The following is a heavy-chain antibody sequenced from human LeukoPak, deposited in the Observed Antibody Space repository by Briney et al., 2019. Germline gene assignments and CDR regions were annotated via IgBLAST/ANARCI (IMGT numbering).Heavy chain of an antibody. D-gene: IGHD3-10*01. CDR1: GGTFSSYA. V-gene: IGHV1-69*04. Sequence: ASVKVSCKASGGTFSSYAISWVRQAPGQGLEWMGRIIPILGIANYAQKFQGRVTITADKSTSTAYMELSSLRSEDTAVYYCARGDPDYYGSGSPLFDPWGQGTLVTVSS. J-gene: IGHJ5*02. CDR2: IIPILGIA. CDR3: ARGDPDYYGSGSPLFDP.